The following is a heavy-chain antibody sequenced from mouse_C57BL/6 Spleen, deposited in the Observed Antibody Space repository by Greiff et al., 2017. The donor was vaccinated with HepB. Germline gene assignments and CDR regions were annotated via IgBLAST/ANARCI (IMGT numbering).Heavy chain of an antibody. J-gene: IGHJ4*01. CDR3: ARHDYYGSSYAMDY. D-gene: IGHD1-1*01. CDR2: IWSDGST. CDR1: GFSLTSYG. Sequence: VKLEESGPGLVAPSQSLSITCTVSGFSLTSYGVHWVRQPPGKGLEWLVVIWSDGSTTYNSALKSRLSISKDNSKSQVFLKMNSLQTDDTAMYYCARHDYYGSSYAMDYWGQGTSVTVSS. V-gene: IGHV2-6-1*01.